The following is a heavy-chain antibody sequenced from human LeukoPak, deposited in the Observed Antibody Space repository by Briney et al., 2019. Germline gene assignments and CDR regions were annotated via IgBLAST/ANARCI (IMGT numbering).Heavy chain of an antibody. Sequence: SGGSLRLSCAASGFTFSSYAMSWVRQAPGKGLEWVSGISNSGGRTYYADSVKGRFTISRDNSKNTLYLQMNSLRAEDTAVYYCAKGGGPMVEWTFDYWGQGTLVTVSS. V-gene: IGHV3-23*01. CDR2: ISNSGGRT. D-gene: IGHD3-3*01. J-gene: IGHJ4*02. CDR1: GFTFSSYA. CDR3: AKGGGPMVEWTFDY.